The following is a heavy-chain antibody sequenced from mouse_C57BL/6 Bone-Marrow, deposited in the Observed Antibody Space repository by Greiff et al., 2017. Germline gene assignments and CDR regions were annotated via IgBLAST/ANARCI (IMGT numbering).Heavy chain of an antibody. CDR3: ARLSPGFAY. CDR2: INPSTGGT. V-gene: IGHV1-42*01. J-gene: IGHJ3*01. Sequence: VQLKQSGPELVKPGASVKISCKASGYSFTGYYMNWVKQSPEKSLEWIGEINPSTGGTTYNQKFKAKATLTVDKSSSTAYMQLKSLTSEDSAVYYCARLSPGFAYWGQGTLVTVSA. CDR1: GYSFTGYY. D-gene: IGHD1-1*01.